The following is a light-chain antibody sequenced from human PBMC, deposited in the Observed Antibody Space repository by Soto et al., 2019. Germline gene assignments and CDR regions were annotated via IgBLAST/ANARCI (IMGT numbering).Light chain of an antibody. CDR3: QQYNNWLWT. CDR1: QSVSSN. V-gene: IGKV3-15*01. J-gene: IGKJ1*01. Sequence: EFVMTQSPATLSVSTGERATLSCRASQSVSSNLAWYQQKPGQAPRLLIHGASTRATGIPARFSGSGSGTEFTLTISSLQSEDFAVYYCQQYNNWLWTVGQGTKVDIK. CDR2: GAS.